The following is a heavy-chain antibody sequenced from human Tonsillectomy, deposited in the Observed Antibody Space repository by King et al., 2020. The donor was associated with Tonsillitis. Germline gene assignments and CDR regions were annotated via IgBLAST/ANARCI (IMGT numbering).Heavy chain of an antibody. CDR3: AKDMAARGGAPVPYYYYGMDV. Sequence: VQLVESGGGLVQLGRSLRLSCAASGFTFDDYAMHWVRQAPGKGLEWVSGISWNSGSIGYADSVKGRFTISRDNAKNSLYLQMNSLRAEDTALYYCAKDMAARGGAPVPYYYYGMDVWGQGTTVTVSS. CDR1: GFTFDDYA. J-gene: IGHJ6*02. D-gene: IGHD1-26*01. CDR2: ISWNSGSI. V-gene: IGHV3-9*01.